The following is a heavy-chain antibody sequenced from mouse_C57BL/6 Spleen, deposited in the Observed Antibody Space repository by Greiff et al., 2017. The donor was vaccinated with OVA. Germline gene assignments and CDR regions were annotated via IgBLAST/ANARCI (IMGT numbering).Heavy chain of an antibody. CDR3: ARAYGDYEDYYAMDY. J-gene: IGHJ4*01. CDR2: INPSSGYT. CDR1: GYTFTSYW. D-gene: IGHD2-13*01. V-gene: IGHV1-7*01. Sequence: VQLQQSGAELAKPGASVKLSCKASGYTFTSYWMHWVKQRPGQGLEWIGYINPSSGYTKYNQKFKDKATLTADKSSSAAYMQLRSLTYEDSAVYDCARAYGDYEDYYAMDYWGQGTSVTVSS.